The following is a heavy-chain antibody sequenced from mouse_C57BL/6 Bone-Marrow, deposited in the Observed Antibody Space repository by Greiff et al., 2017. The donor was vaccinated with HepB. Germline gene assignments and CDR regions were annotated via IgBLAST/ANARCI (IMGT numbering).Heavy chain of an antibody. Sequence: QVQLQQPGAELVKPGASVKLSCKASGYTFTSYTMHWVKQRPGQGLEWIGYINPSSGYTKYNQKFKDKATLTADKSSSTAYMQLSSLTSEDSAVYYCAVAVVEGAMDYWGQGTSVTVSS. CDR3: AVAVVEGAMDY. V-gene: IGHV1S26*01. CDR2: INPSSGYT. J-gene: IGHJ4*01. D-gene: IGHD1-1*01. CDR1: GYTFTSYT.